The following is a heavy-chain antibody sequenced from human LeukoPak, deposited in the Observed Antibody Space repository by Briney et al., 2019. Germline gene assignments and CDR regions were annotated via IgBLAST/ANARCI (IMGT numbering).Heavy chain of an antibody. Sequence: QPGGSLRLSCAASGFTFSSYGMSWVRQAPGKGLEWVSGISGSGGTTYYADSVKGRFTISRDNSKNTLYLQLNSLRAEDTAVYYCAKSGSGGCIDWGQGSLVTVSS. CDR2: ISGSGGTT. CDR1: GFTFSSYG. D-gene: IGHD2-15*01. CDR3: AKSGSGGCID. V-gene: IGHV3-23*01. J-gene: IGHJ4*02.